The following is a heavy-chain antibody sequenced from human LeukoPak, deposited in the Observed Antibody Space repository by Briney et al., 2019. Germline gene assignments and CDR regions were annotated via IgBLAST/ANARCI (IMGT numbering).Heavy chain of an antibody. D-gene: IGHD3-10*01. Sequence: GGSLRLSCAASGFTFNNYAMNWVRQAPGKGLEWVSSISGSGGNTYYADSVNGRFTISRDNSKNTLYLQMNSLRVEDTAVYYCAKDYSGSPDYWGQGTLVTVSS. CDR1: GFTFNNYA. CDR2: ISGSGGNT. CDR3: AKDYSGSPDY. V-gene: IGHV3-23*01. J-gene: IGHJ4*02.